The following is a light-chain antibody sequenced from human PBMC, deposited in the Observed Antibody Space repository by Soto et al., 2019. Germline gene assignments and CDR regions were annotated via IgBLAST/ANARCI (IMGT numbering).Light chain of an antibody. CDR3: AAWDDSLSGYV. CDR2: GNN. CDR1: TSNIGSNT. Sequence: QSVLTQPPSASGTPGQRVTISCSGSTSNIGSNTVNWYQQLPGTAPKLLIYGNNQRPSGVPDRFSGSKSGTSASLAISGLQSEDEADYYCAAWDDSLSGYVFGTGTKVTVL. V-gene: IGLV1-44*01. J-gene: IGLJ1*01.